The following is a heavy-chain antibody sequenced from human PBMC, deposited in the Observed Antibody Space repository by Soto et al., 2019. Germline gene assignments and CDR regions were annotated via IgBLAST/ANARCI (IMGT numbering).Heavy chain of an antibody. CDR1: GYTVTSYT. CDR3: GGVVRDYSDSSGYYS. CDR2: INAGNGNT. Sequence: ALVKVSCKASGYTVTSYTTHWVRQAPGQRLEWMGWINAGNGNTKYSQKFQGRVTITRDPSASTAYMELSSLRSQDTAVYYRGGVVRDYSDSSGYYSWGQESLFTVSS. D-gene: IGHD3-22*01. J-gene: IGHJ4*02. V-gene: IGHV1-3*01.